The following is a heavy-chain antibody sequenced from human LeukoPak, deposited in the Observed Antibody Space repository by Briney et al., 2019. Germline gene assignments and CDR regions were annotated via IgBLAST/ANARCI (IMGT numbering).Heavy chain of an antibody. CDR1: GGPIRSYY. J-gene: IGHJ5*02. CDR2: IYYSGST. D-gene: IGHD3-10*01. V-gene: IGHV4-59*01. Sequence: SETLSLTCTVSGGPIRSYYWSWIRQPPRKGLEWVGYIYYSGSTNYKPSLKSRVTISVDTSRNQFSLKLSSVTAADTAVYYCARSRVAGGSGSYSGWFDPWGQGTLVTVSS. CDR3: ARSRVAGGSGSYSGWFDP.